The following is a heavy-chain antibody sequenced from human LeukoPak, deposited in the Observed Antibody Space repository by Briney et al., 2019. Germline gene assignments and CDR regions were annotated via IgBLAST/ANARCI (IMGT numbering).Heavy chain of an antibody. J-gene: IGHJ4*02. CDR1: GFTFSSYG. Sequence: PGGSLRLSCAASGFTFSSYGMHWVRQAPGKGLEWVAFIRYDGSNKYYADSVKGRFTISRDNSKNTLYLQMNSLRAEDTAVYYCAEDDPLSGNGFDYWGQGTLVTVSS. D-gene: IGHD2-8*01. CDR2: IRYDGSNK. V-gene: IGHV3-30*02. CDR3: AEDDPLSGNGFDY.